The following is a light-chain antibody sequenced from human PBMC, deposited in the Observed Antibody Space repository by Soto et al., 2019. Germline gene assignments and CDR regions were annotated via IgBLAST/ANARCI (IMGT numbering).Light chain of an antibody. CDR3: SSYGGRNTFV. CDR1: SSDVGGYNY. CDR2: EVS. Sequence: QSVLTQPASVSGSPGQSITISCTGTSSDVGGYNYVSWYQQHPGKAPKLMIYEVSKRPSGVPDRFSGSKSDNTASLTVSGVQAEDEADYYCSSYGGRNTFVFGAGTKVTVL. V-gene: IGLV2-8*01. J-gene: IGLJ1*01.